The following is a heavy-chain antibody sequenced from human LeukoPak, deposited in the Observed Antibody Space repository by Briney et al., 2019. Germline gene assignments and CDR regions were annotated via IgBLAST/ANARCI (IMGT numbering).Heavy chain of an antibody. D-gene: IGHD3-22*01. J-gene: IGHJ4*02. V-gene: IGHV3-23*01. CDR3: ANVPTYYYDSSGGETFDY. CDR2: ISGSGGST. CDR1: GFTFSSYA. Sequence: GGSLRLSCAASGFTFSSYAMSWVRQAPGKGLEWVSAISGSGGSTYYADSVKGRFTISRDNSKNTLYLQMNSLRAEDAAVYYCANVPTYYYDSSGGETFDYWGQGTLVTVSS.